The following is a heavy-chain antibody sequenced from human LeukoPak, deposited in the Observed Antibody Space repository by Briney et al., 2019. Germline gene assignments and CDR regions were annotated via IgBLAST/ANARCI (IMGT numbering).Heavy chain of an antibody. Sequence: GGSLRLSCAASGFTLSSYSMNWVRQAPGKGLEWVSYIRIGSSTIHYADSVKGRFTISRDNAKNSLYLQMNSLRAEDTAVYYCARDYYGSGGSDYWGQGTLVTVSS. J-gene: IGHJ4*02. D-gene: IGHD3-10*01. V-gene: IGHV3-48*01. CDR3: ARDYYGSGGSDY. CDR1: GFTLSSYS. CDR2: IRIGSSTI.